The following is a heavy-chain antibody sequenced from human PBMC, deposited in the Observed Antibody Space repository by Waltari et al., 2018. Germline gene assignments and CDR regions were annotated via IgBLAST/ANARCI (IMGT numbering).Heavy chain of an antibody. CDR1: GYTFTSYY. CDR3: ARDLGATDYGMDV. V-gene: IGHV1-46*01. J-gene: IGHJ6*02. CDR2: INPSGGST. Sequence: QVQLVQSGAEVKKPGASVKVSCKASGYTFTSYYMHWVRQAPGQGLEWMGIINPSGGSTSYEQKFQGRVTMTRDTSTSTVYMELSSLRSEDTAVYYCARDLGATDYGMDVWGQGTTVTVSS. D-gene: IGHD3-16*01.